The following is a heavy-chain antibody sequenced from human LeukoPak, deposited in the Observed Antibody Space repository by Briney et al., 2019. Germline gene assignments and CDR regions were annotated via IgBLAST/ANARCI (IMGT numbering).Heavy chain of an antibody. CDR2: IYYSGST. D-gene: IGHD6-13*01. CDR3: ARGGYSSSWKYYFDY. CDR1: GGSISSYY. J-gene: IGHJ4*02. V-gene: IGHV4-59*01. Sequence: SETLSLTCTVSGGSISSYYWSWIRQPPGKGLEWIGYIYYSGSTSYNPSLKSRVTISVDTSKNQFSLKLSSVTAADTAVYYCARGGYSSSWKYYFDYWGQGTLVTVSS.